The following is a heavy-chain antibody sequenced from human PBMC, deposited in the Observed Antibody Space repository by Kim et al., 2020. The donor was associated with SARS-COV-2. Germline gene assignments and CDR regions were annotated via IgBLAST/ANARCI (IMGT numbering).Heavy chain of an antibody. CDR3: ARLTVTTLSDWFDS. Sequence: GESLKISCEGSRYIFTNYWIGWVRQMPGKGLEWMGRIDPSDSYTNYSPSFQGHITISFDKSLSTAYLQWSSLKASDTAMYYCARLTVTTLSDWFDSWGQGTLVTVSS. CDR1: RYIFTNYW. CDR2: IDPSDSYT. J-gene: IGHJ5*01. V-gene: IGHV5-10-1*01. D-gene: IGHD4-17*01.